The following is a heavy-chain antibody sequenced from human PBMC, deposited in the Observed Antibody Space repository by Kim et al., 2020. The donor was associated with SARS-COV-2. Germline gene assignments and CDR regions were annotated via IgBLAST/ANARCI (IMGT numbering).Heavy chain of an antibody. CDR2: T. Sequence: TNSNPSLKSRVTISVDTSNNQFSLRLSSVTAADTAVYYCARGDWNYVFLDYWGQGTLVTVSS. V-gene: IGHV4-59*09. J-gene: IGHJ4*02. D-gene: IGHD1-7*01. CDR3: ARGDWNYVFLDY.